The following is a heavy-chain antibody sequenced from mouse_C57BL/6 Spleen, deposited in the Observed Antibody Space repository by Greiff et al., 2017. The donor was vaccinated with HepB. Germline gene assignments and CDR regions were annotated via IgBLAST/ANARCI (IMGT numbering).Heavy chain of an antibody. Sequence: VQLQQPGAELVKPGASVKLSCKASGYTFTSYWMQWVKQRPGQGLEWIGEIDPSDSYTNYNQKFKGKATLTVDTSSSTAYMQLSSLTSEDSAVYYCARSDITTAWYFDYWGQGTTLTVSS. CDR3: ARSDITTAWYFDY. J-gene: IGHJ2*01. CDR2: IDPSDSYT. V-gene: IGHV1-50*01. CDR1: GYTFTSYW. D-gene: IGHD1-2*01.